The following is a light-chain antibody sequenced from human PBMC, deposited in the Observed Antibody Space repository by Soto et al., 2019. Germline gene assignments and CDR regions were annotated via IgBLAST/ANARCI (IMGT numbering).Light chain of an antibody. V-gene: IGKV1-5*01. CDR3: QQYDNRPFT. Sequence: DIQLTQAPSTLSASVGDRVTITCRASHNINAWLAWYQQKPGKAPKLLIYDVSTLHSGVPSSFSGSASGTEFTLTISSLQPEDKATYYCQQYDNRPFTFGPGTKVDI. J-gene: IGKJ3*01. CDR2: DVS. CDR1: HNINAW.